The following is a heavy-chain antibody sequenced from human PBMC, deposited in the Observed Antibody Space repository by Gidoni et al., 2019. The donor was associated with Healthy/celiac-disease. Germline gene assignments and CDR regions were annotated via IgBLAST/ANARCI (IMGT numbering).Heavy chain of an antibody. D-gene: IGHD4-17*01. Sequence: VQLVQSGAEVKKHGESLKICCKGPGYSFTSYWIGWVRQVPGKGLEWMGIIYPGDSGTRYGPSFQGQVTISADKSISTAYLQWSSLKASDTAMYYCARHGYGDYASGNWFDPWGQGTLVTVSS. CDR3: ARHGYGDYASGNWFDP. CDR1: GYSFTSYW. CDR2: IYPGDSGT. V-gene: IGHV5-51*01. J-gene: IGHJ5*02.